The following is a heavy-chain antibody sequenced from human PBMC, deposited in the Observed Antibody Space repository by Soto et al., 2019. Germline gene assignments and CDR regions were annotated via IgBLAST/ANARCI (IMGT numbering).Heavy chain of an antibody. V-gene: IGHV5-51*06. Sequence: GESLKISCKGSGYSFTRNWIGWVRQMPGKGLEWMGSFYPGDSDTRYGPSFKGRVTISAEKSISTSYLQWSSLKASDTAIYYCARSQGRDAWYYHDSRDYFGMDVWGQGTTVTVSS. CDR2: FYPGDSDT. CDR3: ARSQGRDAWYYHDSRDYFGMDV. D-gene: IGHD3-22*01. CDR1: GYSFTRNW. J-gene: IGHJ6*02.